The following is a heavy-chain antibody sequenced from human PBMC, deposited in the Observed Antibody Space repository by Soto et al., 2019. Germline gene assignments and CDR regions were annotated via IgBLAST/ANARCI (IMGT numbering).Heavy chain of an antibody. CDR2: IYSGGST. J-gene: IGHJ6*02. CDR1: GFTVSNNY. Sequence: EVQLVESGGGLVQPGGSLRLSCAASGFTVSNNYMSWVRQAPGKGLEWVSVIYSGGSTYYADSVKGRFTISRHNSKNTRYLQKTSLRAEDTAVYYWARVNFGYSSGWGISGGMDVWGQGTTVTVSS. V-gene: IGHV3-53*04. D-gene: IGHD6-19*01. CDR3: ARVNFGYSSGWGISGGMDV.